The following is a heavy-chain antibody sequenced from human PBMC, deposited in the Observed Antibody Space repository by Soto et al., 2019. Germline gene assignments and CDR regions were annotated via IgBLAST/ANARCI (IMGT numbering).Heavy chain of an antibody. D-gene: IGHD3-22*01. CDR1: GFTFSSYG. CDR2: IWYDGSNK. J-gene: IGHJ3*02. CDR3: ASERMYYDDSSGYYSPDAFDI. V-gene: IGHV3-33*01. Sequence: GGSLRLSCAASGFTFSSYGMHWVRQAPGKGLEWVAVIWYDGSNKYYADSVKGRFTISRDNSKNTLYLQMNSLRAEDTAVYYCASERMYYDDSSGYYSPDAFDIWGQGTMVTVSS.